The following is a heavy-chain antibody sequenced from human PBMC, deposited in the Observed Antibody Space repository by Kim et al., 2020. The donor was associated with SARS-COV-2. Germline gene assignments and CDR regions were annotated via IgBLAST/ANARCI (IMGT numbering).Heavy chain of an antibody. V-gene: IGHV4-59*13. D-gene: IGHD1-7*01. CDR1: GGSISRYY. CDR3: SRAISVTGTEWFDP. CDR2: IYYNGNT. Sequence: SETLSLTCTLSGGSISRYYWSWIRQPPGKGLEWIGYIYYNGNTNYNPSLKSRVTISLDTSKNQFSLKLSSVTAADAAVYFFSRAISVTGTEWFDPWGQGT. J-gene: IGHJ5*02.